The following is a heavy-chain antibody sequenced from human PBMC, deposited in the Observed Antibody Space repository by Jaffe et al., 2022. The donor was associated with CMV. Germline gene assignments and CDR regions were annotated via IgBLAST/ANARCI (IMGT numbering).Heavy chain of an antibody. CDR2: IWYDGSSK. J-gene: IGHJ4*02. Sequence: QVHLVESGGGVVQPGASLRLSCVASGFTFTNHGMHWVRQAPGKGLEWVAIIWYDGSSKYYVDSVKGRFTISRDNSQNTVYLQMNSLRAEDTAVYYCAKDRYSSAYYFDSWGQGTLVTVSS. CDR1: GFTFTNHG. D-gene: IGHD6-19*01. V-gene: IGHV3-30*02. CDR3: AKDRYSSAYYFDS.